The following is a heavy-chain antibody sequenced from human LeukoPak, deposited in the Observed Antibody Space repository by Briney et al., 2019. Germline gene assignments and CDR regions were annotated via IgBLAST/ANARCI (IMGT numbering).Heavy chain of an antibody. CDR3: ARLLYDRSGYYYFDY. J-gene: IGHJ4*02. CDR1: GGSISSGSYY. D-gene: IGHD3-22*01. Sequence: SETLSLTCAVSGGSISSGSYYWGWIRQPPGKGLEWIASVYYSGSTYDNPSLKSRVTMSADTSKNQFSLKLGSVTAADTAVYYCARLLYDRSGYYYFDYWGQGILVTVSS. CDR2: VYYSGST. V-gene: IGHV4-39*01.